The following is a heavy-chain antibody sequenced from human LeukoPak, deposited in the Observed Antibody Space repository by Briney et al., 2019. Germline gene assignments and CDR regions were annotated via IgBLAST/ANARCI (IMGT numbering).Heavy chain of an antibody. CDR3: AKGSKYYYDSSGYYPTQL. D-gene: IGHD3-22*01. Sequence: PGGSLRLSCAASGLTFSSYAMSWVRQAPGKGLEWVSAISGSGGSTYYADSVKGRFTISRDNSKNTLYLQMNSLRAEDTAVYYCAKGSKYYYDSSGYYPTQLWGQGTLVTVSS. J-gene: IGHJ4*02. CDR2: ISGSGGST. CDR1: GLTFSSYA. V-gene: IGHV3-23*01.